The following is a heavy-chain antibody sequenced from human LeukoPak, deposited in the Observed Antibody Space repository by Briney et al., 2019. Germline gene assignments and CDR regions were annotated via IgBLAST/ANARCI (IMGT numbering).Heavy chain of an antibody. CDR1: GFTFDDYA. Sequence: GGSLRLSCAASGFTFDDYAMHWVRQAPGKGLEWVSGISWNSGSIGYADSVKGRFTISRDNAKNSLYLQMNSLRAEDTALYYCAKDSAGYSSSWLSFDPWGQGTLVTVSS. CDR3: AKDSAGYSSSWLSFDP. CDR2: ISWNSGSI. J-gene: IGHJ5*02. D-gene: IGHD6-13*01. V-gene: IGHV3-9*01.